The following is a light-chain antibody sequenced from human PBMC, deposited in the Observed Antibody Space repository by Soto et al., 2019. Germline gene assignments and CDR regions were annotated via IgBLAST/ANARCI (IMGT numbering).Light chain of an antibody. CDR2: GAS. J-gene: IGKJ1*01. Sequence: EIVLTQSPGTLSLSPGYRSTLSCRASQTVSSSSLACYQQKPGHAPRLLIYGASRRATGIPDRLSGSGSGTVFTLTISRLEPEDFAVYFCQQYGASRTFGQGTKVDIK. CDR3: QQYGASRT. CDR1: QTVSSSS. V-gene: IGKV3-20*01.